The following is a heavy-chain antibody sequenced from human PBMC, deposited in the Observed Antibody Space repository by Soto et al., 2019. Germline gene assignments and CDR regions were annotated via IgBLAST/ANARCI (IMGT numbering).Heavy chain of an antibody. V-gene: IGHV3-30*18. CDR3: AKDLYSSDWFNFFDS. J-gene: IGHJ5*01. D-gene: IGHD6-19*01. Sequence: QVQLVESGGGVVQPGRSLRLSCAASGFSFSTTGMHWVRQAPGKGLEWVAMISHDGGAVHFADSVKGRFTISRDDSTNTLYLQMNSLRPEDTAGYYCAKDLYSSDWFNFFDSWGQGSLVTVSS. CDR1: GFSFSTTG. CDR2: ISHDGGAV.